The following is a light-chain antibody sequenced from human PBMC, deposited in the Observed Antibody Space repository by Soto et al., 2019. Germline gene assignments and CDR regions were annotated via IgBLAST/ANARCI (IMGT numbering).Light chain of an antibody. CDR2: GAS. CDR3: HQYTQWPRT. J-gene: IGKJ1*01. CDR1: QSVKSN. V-gene: IGKV3-15*01. Sequence: EIMMTQSPATLSVSPGGRATLSCRASQSVKSNLAWYQQKPGQAPRLLIHGASTRATGIPARFSGSGSGTEFTLLISSLQSEDFAVYYCHQYTQWPRTFGQGTKVEIK.